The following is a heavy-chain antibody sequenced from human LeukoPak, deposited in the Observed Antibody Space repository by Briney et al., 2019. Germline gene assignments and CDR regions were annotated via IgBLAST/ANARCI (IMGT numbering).Heavy chain of an antibody. D-gene: IGHD1-14*01. CDR3: ATYTSSYFDY. CDR2: IRSIGTNT. J-gene: IGHJ4*02. Sequence: GGSLRLSCAASGFTFSSYGMHWVRQAPGKGLEWVAFIRSIGTNTYYAGSVKGRFTISRDNSKNTLYLQMNSLRAEDTAVYYCATYTSSYFDYWGQGTLVTVSS. V-gene: IGHV3-30*02. CDR1: GFTFSSYG.